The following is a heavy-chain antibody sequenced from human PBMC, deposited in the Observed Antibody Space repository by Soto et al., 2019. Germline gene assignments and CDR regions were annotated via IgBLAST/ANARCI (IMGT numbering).Heavy chain of an antibody. J-gene: IGHJ4*02. CDR2: ISSGGRHQ. CDR1: GFTVSAYE. Sequence: GGSLRLSCVGSGFTVSAYEIHWVRQAPGKGLDWVAVISSGGRHQFYTDSVRGRFTISRDDSKNTVYLQMNNLTPQDAAIYYCAKDAVPGPPDYFDFWGQGTLVTVSS. D-gene: IGHD6-19*01. CDR3: AKDAVPGPPDYFDF. V-gene: IGHV3-30*04.